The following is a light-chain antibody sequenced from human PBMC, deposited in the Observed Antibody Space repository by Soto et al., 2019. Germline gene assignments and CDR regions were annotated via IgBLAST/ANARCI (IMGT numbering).Light chain of an antibody. CDR2: DAS. CDR1: QSISSW. V-gene: IGKV1-5*01. J-gene: IGKJ1*01. Sequence: DIQMTQSPSTLSASVGDRVTITCRASQSISSWLAWYQQKPGKAPNLLIYDASSLESGVPSRFRGRGSGTEFTLTFSSLEPDDFATYYCQQYNNYSLTFGQGTKVEIK. CDR3: QQYNNYSLT.